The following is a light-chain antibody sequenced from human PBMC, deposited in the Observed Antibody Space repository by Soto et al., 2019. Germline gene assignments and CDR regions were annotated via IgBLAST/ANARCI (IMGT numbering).Light chain of an antibody. V-gene: IGKV1-39*01. CDR3: QQSYRTVT. Sequence: DIPMTQSSSSLSASVGDRVTITCRASQSIGHFLNWYQQKPGKAPRLLIYAASRLQSGVPSRFSGSGSRTDFTLTISSLLPEDFATYYCQQSYRTVTFGQGTKLEIK. J-gene: IGKJ2*01. CDR2: AAS. CDR1: QSIGHF.